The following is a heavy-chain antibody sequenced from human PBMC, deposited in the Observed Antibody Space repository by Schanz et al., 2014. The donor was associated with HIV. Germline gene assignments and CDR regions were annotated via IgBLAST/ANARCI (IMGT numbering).Heavy chain of an antibody. D-gene: IGHD1-26*01. CDR2: MSWNRRRI. CDR3: AKAIMGATEYYYGMDA. J-gene: IGHJ6*02. Sequence: EVQLVESGGGLVQPGRSLRLSCEASGFIFDDCAMHWVRLAPGKGLEWVSGMSWNRRRIGYGDAVKGRFTISRDNANNFVYLQMTDLRVEDTALYFCAKAIMGATEYYYGMDAWGQGTMVTVSS. CDR1: GFIFDDCA. V-gene: IGHV3-9*01.